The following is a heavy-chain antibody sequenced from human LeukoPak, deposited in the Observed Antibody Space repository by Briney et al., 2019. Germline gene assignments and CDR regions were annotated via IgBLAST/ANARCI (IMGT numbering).Heavy chain of an antibody. V-gene: IGHV1-8*01. J-gene: IGHJ3*02. CDR1: GYTFTSYD. Sequence: GASVKVSCKASGYTFTSYDINWVRQATGQGLEWMGWMNPNSGNTGYAQKFQGRVTMTRNTSISTAYMELSSLRSEDTAVYYCARDGKWDPFTPYDAFDIWGQGTMVTVSS. CDR2: MNPNSGNT. CDR3: ARDGKWDPFTPYDAFDI. D-gene: IGHD1-26*01.